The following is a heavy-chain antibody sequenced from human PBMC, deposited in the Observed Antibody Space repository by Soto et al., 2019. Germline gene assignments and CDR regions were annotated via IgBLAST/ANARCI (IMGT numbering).Heavy chain of an antibody. J-gene: IGHJ5*02. V-gene: IGHV4-30-2*01. Sequence: SSETLSLTCAVSGGSISSGGYSWSWIRQPPGKGLEWIGYIYHSGSTYYNPSLKSRVTVSVDRSKNQFSLKLSSVTAADTAVYYCARVPDRWGQGTLVTVSS. CDR3: ARVPDR. CDR2: IYHSGST. CDR1: GGSISSGGYS. D-gene: IGHD2-2*01.